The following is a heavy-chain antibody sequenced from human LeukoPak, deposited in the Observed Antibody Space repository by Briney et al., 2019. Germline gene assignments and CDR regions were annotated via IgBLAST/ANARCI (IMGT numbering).Heavy chain of an antibody. CDR3: ARGSYGSGSYWVDY. J-gene: IGHJ4*02. CDR2: INHSGST. V-gene: IGHV4-34*01. Sequence: SETPSLTCAVYGGSFSGYYWSWIRQPPGKGLEWIGEINHSGSTNYNPSLKSRVTISVDTSKNQFFLKLSSVTAADTAVYYCARGSYGSGSYWVDYWGQGTLVTVSS. D-gene: IGHD3-10*01. CDR1: GGSFSGYY.